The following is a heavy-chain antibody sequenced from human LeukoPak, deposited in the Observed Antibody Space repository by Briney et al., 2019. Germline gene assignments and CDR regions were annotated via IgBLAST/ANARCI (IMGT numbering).Heavy chain of an antibody. CDR2: ISERGGST. J-gene: IGHJ4*02. V-gene: IGHV3-23*01. D-gene: IGHD3-10*01. Sequence: PGGSLRLSCAVSGITLSNYGMSWVRQAPGKGLEWVSGISERGGSTNYADPVKGRFIISRDTSKNTVYLQMNSLRVEDTAVYFCAKRGIVIRAVIIIGFHKEAYYFDYWGQGILVTVSS. CDR1: GITLSNYG. CDR3: AKRGIVIRAVIIIGFHKEAYYFDY.